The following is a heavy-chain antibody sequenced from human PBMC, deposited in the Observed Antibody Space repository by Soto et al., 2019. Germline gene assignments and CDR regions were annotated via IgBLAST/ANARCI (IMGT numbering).Heavy chain of an antibody. CDR2: ISYDGSNK. CDR3: AKAHPTTVTTRGVWYFDY. V-gene: IGHV3-30*18. Sequence: LRLSCAASGFTFSSYALHWVRQAPGKGLEWVALISYDGSNKYYADSVKGRFTISRDTSKNTLYLQMNSLRAEDTAVYYCAKAHPTTVTTRGVWYFDYWGQGTMVTVSS. CDR1: GFTFSSYA. J-gene: IGHJ4*02. D-gene: IGHD4-17*01.